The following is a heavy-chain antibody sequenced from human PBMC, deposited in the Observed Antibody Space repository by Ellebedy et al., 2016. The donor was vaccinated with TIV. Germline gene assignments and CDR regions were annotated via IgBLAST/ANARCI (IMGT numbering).Heavy chain of an antibody. J-gene: IGHJ3*02. Sequence: GGSLRLXCAASGFTFSSYVMNWVRQAPGKGLEWVSTISYSGGSTYHTDYVKGRFTIFRDNSKNRLYLQMSSLRAEDTAVYYCVTRQQTVTTNWGAFDIWGQGTIVTVSS. D-gene: IGHD4-17*01. CDR3: VTRQQTVTTNWGAFDI. CDR1: GFTFSSYV. CDR2: ISYSGGST. V-gene: IGHV3-23*01.